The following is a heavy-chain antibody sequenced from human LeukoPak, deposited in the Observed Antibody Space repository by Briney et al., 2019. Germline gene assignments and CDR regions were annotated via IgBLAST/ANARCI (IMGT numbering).Heavy chain of an antibody. CDR3: TRSITGITAHFEY. Sequence: GGSLRLSCAASGFTFSDSTMHWVRQASGKGLEWVGRIRSKANNYATTYAASANGRFTISRDDSKNTAYLQMSSLKTEDAAVYYCTRSITGITAHFEYWGQGTLVTVSS. V-gene: IGHV3-73*01. D-gene: IGHD1-7*01. CDR1: GFTFSDST. J-gene: IGHJ4*02. CDR2: IRSKANNYAT.